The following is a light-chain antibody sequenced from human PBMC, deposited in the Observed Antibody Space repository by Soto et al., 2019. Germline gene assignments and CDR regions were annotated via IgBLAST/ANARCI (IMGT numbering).Light chain of an antibody. V-gene: IGKV1-9*01. CDR1: QTISSW. CDR3: QQLNSYPLT. Sequence: DIQMTQSPSTLSASVGDRVTITCRASQTISSWLAWYQQKPGKAPMLLIYTASTLQSGVPSRFSGSGSGTDFTLTISSLQPEDFATYYCQQLNSYPLTFGQGTRLEI. CDR2: TAS. J-gene: IGKJ5*01.